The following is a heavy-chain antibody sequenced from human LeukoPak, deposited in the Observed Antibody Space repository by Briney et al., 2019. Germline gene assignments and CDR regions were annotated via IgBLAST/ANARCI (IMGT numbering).Heavy chain of an antibody. CDR3: GRDSRSILIDV. V-gene: IGHV3-33*08. CDR1: GFIFSDHY. Sequence: GGSLRLSCAASGFIFSDHYMHWVRQAPGKGLEWVAVIWYDGSNTYYVDSVKGRFTISRDNSKNTLYLQMNSLRVEDTAVYYCGRDSRSILIDVWGQGTPVTISS. CDR2: IWYDGSNT. D-gene: IGHD3-3*01. J-gene: IGHJ4*02.